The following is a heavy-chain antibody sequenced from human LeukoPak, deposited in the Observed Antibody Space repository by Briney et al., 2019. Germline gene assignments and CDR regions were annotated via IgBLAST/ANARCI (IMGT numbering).Heavy chain of an antibody. V-gene: IGHV4-31*03. Sequence: SETLSLTCTVSGGSISSGGYYWRWIRQHPGKGLEWIGYIYNSGSTYYNPSLKSRVTISVDTSKNQLSLKLSSVTAADTAVYYCAGGGGSGSADSWGQGTLVTVSS. CDR2: IYNSGST. D-gene: IGHD3-16*01. CDR1: GGSISSGGYY. J-gene: IGHJ4*02. CDR3: AGGGGSGSADS.